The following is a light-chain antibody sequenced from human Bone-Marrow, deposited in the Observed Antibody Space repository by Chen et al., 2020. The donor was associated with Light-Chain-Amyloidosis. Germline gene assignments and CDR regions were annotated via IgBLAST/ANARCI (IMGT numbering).Light chain of an antibody. J-gene: IGLJ1*01. V-gene: IGLV1-47*01. CDR3: AAWDGSLSGYV. CDR2: SNI. Sequence: QSELIQPPSASGTHGQRVTIPCSGASSNIGINYVYWYQHFPAAAPNLLFHSNIQRPSAVPDRLSSSKSDTSAFLAISGLRSEDESDYYCAAWDGSLSGYVFGTGTKVIVL. CDR1: SSNIGINY.